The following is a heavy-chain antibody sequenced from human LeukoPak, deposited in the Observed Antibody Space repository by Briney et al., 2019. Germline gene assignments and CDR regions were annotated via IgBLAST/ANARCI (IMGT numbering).Heavy chain of an antibody. Sequence: SETLSLTCAVYGGSFSGYYWSWIRQPPGKGLEWIGEINHSGTTNYNPSLKSRVTISVDTSKNQFSLKLSSVTAADTAVYYCARGRRSSGRLAVYYFDYWGQGTLVTVSS. D-gene: IGHD6-19*01. CDR1: GGSFSGYY. CDR3: ARGRRSSGRLAVYYFDY. J-gene: IGHJ4*02. CDR2: INHSGTT. V-gene: IGHV4-34*01.